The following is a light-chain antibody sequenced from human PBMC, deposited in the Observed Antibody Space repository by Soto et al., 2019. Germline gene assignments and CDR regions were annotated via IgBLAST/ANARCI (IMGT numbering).Light chain of an antibody. CDR3: SSYTSSSLDV. V-gene: IGLV2-14*03. J-gene: IGLJ1*01. CDR1: SSDVGGYDY. Sequence: QAVVTQPASVSGSPGQSITISCTGTSSDVGGYDYVSWYQHHPGKAPKLMIYDVSNRPSGVSNRFSGSKSGNTASLTISGLQAEDEADYYCSSYTSSSLDVFGTGTQLTVL. CDR2: DVS.